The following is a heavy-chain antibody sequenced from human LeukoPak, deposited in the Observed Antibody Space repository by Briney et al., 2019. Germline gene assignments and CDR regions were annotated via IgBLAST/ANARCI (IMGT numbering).Heavy chain of an antibody. D-gene: IGHD2-15*01. CDR3: ARVRRNRSLAGYCSGGSCNYFDY. V-gene: IGHV3-11*01. Sequence: GGSLRLSCAASGFTFSDYYMSWIRQAPGKGLEWVSYISSSGSTIYYADSVKGRFTISRDNAKNSLYLQMNSLRAEDTAVYYCARVRRNRSLAGYCSGGSCNYFDYWGQGTLVTVSS. CDR2: ISSSGSTI. CDR1: GFTFSDYY. J-gene: IGHJ4*02.